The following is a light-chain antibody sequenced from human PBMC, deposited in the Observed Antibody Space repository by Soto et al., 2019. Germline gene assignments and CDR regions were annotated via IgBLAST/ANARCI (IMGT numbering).Light chain of an antibody. CDR2: EVN. CDR3: CSYAGGRTYL. J-gene: IGLJ1*01. V-gene: IGLV2-14*01. CDR1: SSDIGAYDY. Sequence: QSALTQPASLSGSPGQSITISCTGTSSDIGAYDYVSWFQQHPGKAPKLMISEVNNRPSGVSNRFSGSKSGNTAYLTISGLQVEDEAEYYCCSYAGGRTYLSGNGTKVTVL.